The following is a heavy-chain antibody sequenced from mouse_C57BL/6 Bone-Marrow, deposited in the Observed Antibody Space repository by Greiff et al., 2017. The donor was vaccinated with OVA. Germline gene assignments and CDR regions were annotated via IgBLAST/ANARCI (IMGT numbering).Heavy chain of an antibody. CDR1: GYTFTSYW. Sequence: QVQLQQPGAELVRPGTSAKLSCKASGYTFTSYWMHWVKQRPGQGLEWIGVIDPSDSYTNYNQKFKGKATLTVDTSSSTAYMQLSSLTSEDSAVYYCARWGYGSSYWYFDVWGTGTTVTVSS. CDR2: IDPSDSYT. CDR3: ARWGYGSSYWYFDV. J-gene: IGHJ1*03. D-gene: IGHD1-1*01. V-gene: IGHV1-59*01.